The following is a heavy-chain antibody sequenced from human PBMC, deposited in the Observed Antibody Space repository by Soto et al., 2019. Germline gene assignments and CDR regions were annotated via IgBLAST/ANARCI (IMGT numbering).Heavy chain of an antibody. D-gene: IGHD2-2*01. V-gene: IGHV1-69*13. CDR2: IIPIFGTA. CDR3: ARDRGYCSSTSCYARGSYFDY. CDR1: GGTFSSYA. J-gene: IGHJ4*02. Sequence: ASVKVSCKASGGTFSSYAISWVRQAPGQGLEWMGGIIPIFGTANYAQKFQGRVTITADESTSTAYMELSSLRSEDTAVYYCARDRGYCSSTSCYARGSYFDYWGQGTLVTVSS.